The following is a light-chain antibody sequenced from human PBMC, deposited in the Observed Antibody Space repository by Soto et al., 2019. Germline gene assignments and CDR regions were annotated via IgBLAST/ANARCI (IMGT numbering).Light chain of an antibody. CDR1: SSDVGGFNS. Sequence: QSALTQPASVSGSPGQSITFSCTGTSSDVGGFNSVSWYQQYPGKAPKLMIYDVRNRPSGVSNRFSGSKSGNTASLTISGLQAEDEADYSCSSYTGSTPYVFGTGTKVTVL. V-gene: IGLV2-14*01. J-gene: IGLJ1*01. CDR2: DVR. CDR3: SSYTGSTPYV.